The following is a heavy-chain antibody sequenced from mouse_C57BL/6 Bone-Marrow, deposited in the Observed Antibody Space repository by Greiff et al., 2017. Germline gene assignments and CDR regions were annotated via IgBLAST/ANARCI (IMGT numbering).Heavy chain of an antibody. V-gene: IGHV1-82*01. J-gene: IGHJ3*01. Sequence: QVQLQQSGPELAKPGASVKISCKASGYAFSRSWMNWVKQRPGKGLEWIGRIYPGAGDTNYNGKFKGKATLTAAKSYSTAYLHLIRLTSEDSAFYVYASSSMVTGGFAYWGQGTLVTVS. CDR3: ASSSMVTGGFAY. D-gene: IGHD2-2*01. CDR2: IYPGAGDT. CDR1: GYAFSRSW.